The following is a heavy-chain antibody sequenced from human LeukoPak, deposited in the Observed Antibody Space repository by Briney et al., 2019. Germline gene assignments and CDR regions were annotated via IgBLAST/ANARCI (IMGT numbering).Heavy chain of an antibody. D-gene: IGHD3-3*01. CDR2: IRYDGSNK. V-gene: IGHV3-30*02. CDR1: GFTFSSYG. J-gene: IGHJ4*02. CDR3: AKVGVYDFWSGYLTDVGDY. Sequence: GESLRLSCAASGFTFSSYGMHWVRQAPGKGLEWVAFIRYDGSNKYYADSVKGRFTISRDNSKNTLNLQMNSLRAEDTAVYYCAKVGVYDFWSGYLTDVGDYWGQGTLVTVSS.